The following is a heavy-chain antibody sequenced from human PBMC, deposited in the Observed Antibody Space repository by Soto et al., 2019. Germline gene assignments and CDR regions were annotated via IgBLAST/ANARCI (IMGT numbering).Heavy chain of an antibody. D-gene: IGHD3-3*01. CDR1: GFTFSSYA. Sequence: GGSLRLSCAASGFTFSSYAMSWVRQAPGKGLEWVSAISGSGGSTYYADSVKGRFTISRDNCKNTLYLQMNSLRAEDTAVYYCAKLRITIFGVVIIPYYFAYWGQGTLVTFSS. CDR3: AKLRITIFGVVIIPYYFAY. J-gene: IGHJ4*02. CDR2: ISGSGGST. V-gene: IGHV3-23*01.